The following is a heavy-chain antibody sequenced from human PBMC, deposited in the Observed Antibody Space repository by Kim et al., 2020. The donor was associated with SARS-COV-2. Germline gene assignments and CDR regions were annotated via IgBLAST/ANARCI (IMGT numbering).Heavy chain of an antibody. Sequence: SETLSLTCAVYGGSFSGYYWSWLRQPPGKGLEWIGEINHSGSTNYNPSLKRRVTISVDTSKNQFSLKLSSVTAADTAVYYCASGLTSSSWYLYYYYYGMDVWGQGTTGTVSS. V-gene: IGHV4-34*01. CDR3: ASGLTSSSWYLYYYYYGMDV. J-gene: IGHJ6*01. CDR1: GGSFSGYY. CDR2: INHSGST. D-gene: IGHD6-13*01.